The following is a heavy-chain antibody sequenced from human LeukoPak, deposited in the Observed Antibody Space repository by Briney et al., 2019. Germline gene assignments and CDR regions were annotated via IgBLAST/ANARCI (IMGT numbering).Heavy chain of an antibody. CDR3: AREETKYYDSTGYHYANYFDN. J-gene: IGHJ4*02. D-gene: IGHD3-22*01. CDR1: GFTFSDYY. Sequence: GGSLRLSCAASGFTFSDYYMSWIRQAPGKGLEWVSYISSSGTTTFYADSVKGRFTISGDNAKNSLYLQMNSLRADDTAVYFCAREETKYYDSTGYHYANYFDNWGQGTLVTVSS. CDR2: ISSSGTTT. V-gene: IGHV3-11*01.